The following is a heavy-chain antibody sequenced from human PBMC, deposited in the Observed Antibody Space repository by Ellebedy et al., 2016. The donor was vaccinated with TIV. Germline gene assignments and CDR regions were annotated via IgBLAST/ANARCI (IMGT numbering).Heavy chain of an antibody. Sequence: GESLKISXSVSGFTLEDHGMSWVRQVPGKGLEWVSGINWSGGSTGYADSVQGRFTIYKDNAKNSVYLEMNSLRVEDTALYYCARGYSYGGFYYGMEVWGQGTTVIVSS. CDR1: GFTLEDHG. CDR2: INWSGGST. J-gene: IGHJ6*02. V-gene: IGHV3-20*04. CDR3: ARGYSYGGFYYGMEV. D-gene: IGHD1-26*01.